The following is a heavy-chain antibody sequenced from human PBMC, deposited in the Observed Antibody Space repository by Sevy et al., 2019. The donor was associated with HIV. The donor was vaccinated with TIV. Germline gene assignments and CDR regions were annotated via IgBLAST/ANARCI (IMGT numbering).Heavy chain of an antibody. CDR3: ARDPTDDSGYSQGMDV. CDR1: GFAIDSYS. V-gene: IGHV3-21*01. D-gene: IGHD3-22*01. J-gene: IGHJ6*02. Sequence: GGSLRLSCTASGFAIDSYSMNWVRQAPGKGLEWLSSISGSSSHIFYADSVKGRFTISRDNARNSVYLRMNSLRAEDTALYFCARDPTDDSGYSQGMDVWGQGTTVTVSS. CDR2: ISGSSSHI.